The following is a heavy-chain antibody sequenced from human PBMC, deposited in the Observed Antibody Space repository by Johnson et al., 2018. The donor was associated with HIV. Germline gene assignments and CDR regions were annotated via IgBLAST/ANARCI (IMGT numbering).Heavy chain of an antibody. J-gene: IGHJ3*02. V-gene: IGHV3-30*04. CDR1: GFTFSTYV. Sequence: QVQLVESGGGVVRPGGSLRLSCAASGFTFSTYVMHWVRQAPGKGLEWVAVISYDVSNKHYADSVKGRFTISRDNSKNTLYLQMNSLRAEDTAVYFCARAGYDSILGAFDIWGQGTMVTVSS. D-gene: IGHD3-22*01. CDR3: ARAGYDSILGAFDI. CDR2: ISYDVSNK.